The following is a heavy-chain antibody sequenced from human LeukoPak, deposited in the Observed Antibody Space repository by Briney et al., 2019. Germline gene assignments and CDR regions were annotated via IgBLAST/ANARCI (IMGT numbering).Heavy chain of an antibody. CDR2: ISAYNGNT. J-gene: IGHJ4*02. CDR1: GYTFTSYG. D-gene: IGHD6-19*01. CDR3: ARGMDSSGWYLVDY. Sequence: GASVKVSCKASGYTFTSYGISWVRQAPGQGLEWMGWISAYNGNTNYAQKLQGRVTMTTDTSTSTAYMALRSLRSDDTAVYYCARGMDSSGWYLVDYWGQGTLVTVSS. V-gene: IGHV1-18*01.